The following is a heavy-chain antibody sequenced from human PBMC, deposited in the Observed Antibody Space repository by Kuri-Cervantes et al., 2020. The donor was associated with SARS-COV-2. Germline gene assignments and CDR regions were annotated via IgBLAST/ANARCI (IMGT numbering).Heavy chain of an antibody. Sequence: GESLKISCAASGFTFSSYAMSWVRQAPGKGLEWVSAISGSSSYIYYADSVKGRFTISRDNAKNSLYLQMNSLRAEDTAVYYCAREFRTGLALDYWGQGTLVTVSS. V-gene: IGHV3-21*01. D-gene: IGHD1-14*01. CDR3: AREFRTGLALDY. J-gene: IGHJ4*02. CDR1: GFTFSSYA. CDR2: ISGSSSYI.